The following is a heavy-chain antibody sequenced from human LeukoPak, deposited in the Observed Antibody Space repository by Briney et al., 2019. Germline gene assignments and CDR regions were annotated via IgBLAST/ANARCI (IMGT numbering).Heavy chain of an antibody. D-gene: IGHD3-3*01. CDR2: ISSSGSTI. V-gene: IGHV3-11*01. Sequence: GGSLRLSCAASGFTFSDYYMSWIRQAPGKGLEWDSYISSSGSTIYYADSVKGRFTISRDNAKNSLYLQMNSLRAEDTVVYYCARERSRDFWSGYYPGDYWGQGTLVTVSS. CDR1: GFTFSDYY. J-gene: IGHJ4*02. CDR3: ARERSRDFWSGYYPGDY.